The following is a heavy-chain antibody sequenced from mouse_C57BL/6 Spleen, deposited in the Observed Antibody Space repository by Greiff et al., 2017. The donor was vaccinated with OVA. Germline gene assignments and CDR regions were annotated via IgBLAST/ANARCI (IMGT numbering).Heavy chain of an antibody. CDR3: AREGELGYWYFDV. V-gene: IGHV1-85*01. D-gene: IGHD4-1*01. Sequence: VQRVESGTELVKPGASVKLSCKASGYTFTSYDINWVKQRPGQGLEWIGWIYPRDGSTKYNEKFKGKATLTVDTSSSTAYMELHSLTSEDSAVYFCAREGELGYWYFDVWGTGTTVTVSS. CDR2: IYPRDGST. CDR1: GYTFTSYD. J-gene: IGHJ1*03.